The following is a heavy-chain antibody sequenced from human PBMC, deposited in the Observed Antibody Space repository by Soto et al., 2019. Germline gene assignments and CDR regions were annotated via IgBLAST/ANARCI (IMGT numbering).Heavy chain of an antibody. D-gene: IGHD6-13*01. CDR2: IWYDGSNK. CDR3: ARDSTAYSSSWLFDY. V-gene: IGHV3-33*01. CDR1: GFTFSSYG. Sequence: QVQLVESGGGVVQPGRSLRLSCAASGFTFSSYGMHWVRQAPGKGLEWVAVIWYDGSNKYYADSVKGRFTISRDNSKNTLYLQMNSLRAEDTAVYYCARDSTAYSSSWLFDYWGQGTLVTVSS. J-gene: IGHJ4*02.